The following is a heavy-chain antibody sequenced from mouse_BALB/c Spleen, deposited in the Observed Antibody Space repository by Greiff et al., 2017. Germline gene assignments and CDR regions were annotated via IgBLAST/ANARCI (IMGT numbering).Heavy chain of an antibody. J-gene: IGHJ4*01. Sequence: EVQLQESGPVLARPGASVKMSCKASGYTFTSYWMHWVKQRPGQGLEWIGAIYPGNSDTSYNQKFKGKATLTAVTSTSTAYMELSSLTNEDSAVYYCTREHTGNLDYAMDYWGQGTSVTVSS. CDR3: TREHTGNLDYAMDY. D-gene: IGHD4-1*01. V-gene: IGHV1-5*01. CDR1: GYTFTSYW. CDR2: IYPGNSDT.